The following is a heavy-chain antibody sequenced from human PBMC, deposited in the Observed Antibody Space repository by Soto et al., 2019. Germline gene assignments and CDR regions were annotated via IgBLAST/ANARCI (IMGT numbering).Heavy chain of an antibody. J-gene: IGHJ4*02. V-gene: IGHV3-33*08. CDR3: ARDRGVGATNAKDY. D-gene: IGHD1-26*01. CDR2: IWHDGTNE. CDR1: GFKFDNFG. Sequence: QVRLVESGGGVVQPGRSLRLSCAASGFKFDNFGMHWVRQAPGKVPEWVAVIWHDGTNEHYADSVKGRFTISRDNSKNTVYLQMKSLRGDDTAMYYCARDRGVGATNAKDYWGQGTRVTVSA.